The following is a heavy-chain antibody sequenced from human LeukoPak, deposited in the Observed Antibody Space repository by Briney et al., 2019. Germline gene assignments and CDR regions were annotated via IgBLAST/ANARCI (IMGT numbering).Heavy chain of an antibody. Sequence: PGGSLRLSCAASGFTFSSYGMHWVRQAPGKGLEWVAVIWYDGSNKYYADSVKGRFTISRNNSKNTLYLQMNSLRAEDTAVYYCARGIGVYDSSGYYWRDYFDYWGQGTLVTVSS. CDR2: IWYDGSNK. CDR3: ARGIGVYDSSGYYWRDYFDY. CDR1: GFTFSSYG. J-gene: IGHJ4*02. D-gene: IGHD3-22*01. V-gene: IGHV3-33*01.